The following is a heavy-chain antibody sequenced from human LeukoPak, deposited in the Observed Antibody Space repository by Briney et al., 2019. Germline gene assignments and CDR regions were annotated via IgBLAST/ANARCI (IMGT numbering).Heavy chain of an antibody. CDR3: AKARSITGTTRFDP. V-gene: IGHV3-21*04. CDR2: ISSSSSYI. D-gene: IGHD1-7*01. Sequence: GGSLRLSCAASGFTFSSYSMNWVRQAPGKGLEWVSSISSSSSYIYYADSVKGRFTISRDNSKNTLYLQMNSLRAEDTAVYYCAKARSITGTTRFDPWGQGTLVTVSS. J-gene: IGHJ5*02. CDR1: GFTFSSYS.